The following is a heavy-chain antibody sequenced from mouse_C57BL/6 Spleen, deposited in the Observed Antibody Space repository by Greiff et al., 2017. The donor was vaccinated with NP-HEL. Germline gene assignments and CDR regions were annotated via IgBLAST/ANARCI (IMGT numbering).Heavy chain of an antibody. CDR3: ARSEGNYYFDY. Sequence: VQLQESGAELVKPGASVKISCKASGYAFSSYWMNWVKQRPGKGLEWIGQIYPGDGDTNYNGKFKGKATLTADKSSSTAYMQLSSLTSEDSAVYFCARSEGNYYFDYWGQGTTLTVSS. D-gene: IGHD2-1*01. CDR1: GYAFSSYW. J-gene: IGHJ2*01. V-gene: IGHV1-80*01. CDR2: IYPGDGDT.